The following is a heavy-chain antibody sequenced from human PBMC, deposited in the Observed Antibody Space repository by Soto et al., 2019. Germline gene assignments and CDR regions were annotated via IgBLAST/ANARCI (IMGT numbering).Heavy chain of an antibody. Sequence: EVQLVESGGGLVQPGRSLRLSCAASGFTFDDYAMHWVRQAPGKGLEWVSGISWNSGSIGYADSVKGRFTISRDNAKNSLYLQMNSLRAEDTALYYCARIPEGSSSWSGYYFDYWGQGTLVTVSS. J-gene: IGHJ4*02. V-gene: IGHV3-9*01. D-gene: IGHD6-13*01. CDR1: GFTFDDYA. CDR2: ISWNSGSI. CDR3: ARIPEGSSSWSGYYFDY.